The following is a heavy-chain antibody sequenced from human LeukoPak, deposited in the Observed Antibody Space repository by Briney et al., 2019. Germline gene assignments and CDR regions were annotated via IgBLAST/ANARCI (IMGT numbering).Heavy chain of an antibody. CDR1: GGSISSGGYY. J-gene: IGHJ4*02. Sequence: SQTLSLTCTVSGGSISSGGYYWSWIRQPPGKGLEWIGYIYHSGSTYYNPSLKSRVTISVDRSKNQFSLKLSSVTAADTAVYYCARAPYDFWSGYPLNWGQGTLVTVSS. CDR2: IYHSGST. V-gene: IGHV4-30-2*01. CDR3: ARAPYDFWSGYPLN. D-gene: IGHD3-3*01.